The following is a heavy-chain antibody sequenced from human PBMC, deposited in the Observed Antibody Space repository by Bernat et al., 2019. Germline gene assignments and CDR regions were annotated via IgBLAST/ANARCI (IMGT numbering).Heavy chain of an antibody. V-gene: IGHV4-34*01. CDR2: INHSGST. CDR3: ARGVSRYYDFWSGYSQNWFDP. D-gene: IGHD3-3*01. Sequence: QVQLQQWGAGLLKPSETLSLTCAVYGGSFSGYYWSWIRQPPGKGLEWIGEINHSGSTNYNTSLKSRVTISVDTSKNQFSLKLSSVTAADTAVYYCARGVSRYYDFWSGYSQNWFDPWGQGTLVTVSS. J-gene: IGHJ5*02. CDR1: GGSFSGYY.